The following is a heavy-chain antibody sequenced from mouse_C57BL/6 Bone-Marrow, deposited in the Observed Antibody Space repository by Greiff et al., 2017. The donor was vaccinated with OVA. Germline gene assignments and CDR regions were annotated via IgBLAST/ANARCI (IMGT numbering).Heavy chain of an antibody. CDR3: TRDRDYGTLYYFDD. V-gene: IGHV5-9-1*02. CDR1: GFTFSSYA. D-gene: IGHD1-1*01. Sequence: EVKVVESGEGLVKPGGSLKLSCAASGFTFSSYAMSWVRQTPEKRLEWVAYISSGGDYIYYADTVKGRFTISRDKARNTLYLQMSSLKSEDTAMYYCTRDRDYGTLYYFDDWGQGTTLTVSS. J-gene: IGHJ2*01. CDR2: ISSGGDYI.